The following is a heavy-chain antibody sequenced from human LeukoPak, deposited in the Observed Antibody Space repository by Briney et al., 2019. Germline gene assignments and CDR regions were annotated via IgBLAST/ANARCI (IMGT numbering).Heavy chain of an antibody. CDR3: AREGRRDGYKNWYFDL. CDR1: GGSISSSSYY. CDR2: INHSGST. D-gene: IGHD5-24*01. J-gene: IGHJ2*01. V-gene: IGHV4-39*07. Sequence: SETLSLTCTVSGGSISSSSYYWGWIRQPPGKGLEWIGEINHSGSTNYNPSLKSRVTISVDTSKNQFSLKLSSVTAADTAVYYCAREGRRDGYKNWYFDLWGRGTLVTVSS.